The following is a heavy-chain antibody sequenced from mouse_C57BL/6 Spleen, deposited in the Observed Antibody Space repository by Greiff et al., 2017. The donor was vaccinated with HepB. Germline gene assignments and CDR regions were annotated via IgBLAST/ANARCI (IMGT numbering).Heavy chain of an antibody. CDR3: ARNRNYYGSSYAMDY. J-gene: IGHJ4*01. V-gene: IGHV2-2*01. CDR2: IWSGGST. CDR1: GFSLTSYG. D-gene: IGHD1-1*01. Sequence: QVQLKESGPGLVQPSQSLSITCTVSGFSLTSYGVHWVRQSPGKGLEWLGVIWSGGSTDYNAAFISRLSISKDNSKSQVFFKMNSLQADDTAIYYCARNRNYYGSSYAMDYWGQGTSVTVSS.